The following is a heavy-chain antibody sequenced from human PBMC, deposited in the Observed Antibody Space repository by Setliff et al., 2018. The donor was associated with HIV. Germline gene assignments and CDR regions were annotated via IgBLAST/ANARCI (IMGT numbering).Heavy chain of an antibody. Sequence: LSLTCAVYGGSLSGYYWSWIRQAPGKGLEWIGEINHRGRTRYNPSLKSRVTISRDNSKNTLYLQMNSLRAEDTAVYYCAKNLGVGEYSASEDAFDIWCQGTMVTVSS. CDR2: INHRGRT. V-gene: IGHV4-34*01. CDR3: AKNLGVGEYSASEDAFDI. CDR1: GGSLSGYY. D-gene: IGHD3-16*01. J-gene: IGHJ3*02.